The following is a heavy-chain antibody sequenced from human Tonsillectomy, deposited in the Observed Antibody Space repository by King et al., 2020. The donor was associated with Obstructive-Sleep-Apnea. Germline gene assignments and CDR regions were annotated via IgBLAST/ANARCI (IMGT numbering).Heavy chain of an antibody. CDR3: ARGGGDWLLSYNWFDP. D-gene: IGHD3-9*01. V-gene: IGHV1-46*01. CDR2: INPNDGGT. Sequence: HVQLVESGAEVKKPGASVKVSCKASGYTFVNYYIHWVRQAPGQGLEWMGIINPNDGGTKYAQKFQDRGTVTRDTSTNTVYMELSSLTSEDTAIYYCARGGGDWLLSYNWFDPWGQGSLVTVSS. CDR1: GYTFVNYY. J-gene: IGHJ5*02.